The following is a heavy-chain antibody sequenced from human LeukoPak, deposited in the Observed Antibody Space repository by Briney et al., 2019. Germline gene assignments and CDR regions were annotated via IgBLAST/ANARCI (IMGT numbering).Heavy chain of an antibody. CDR3: AKRDLRIAAAGTNYYYGMDV. J-gene: IGHJ6*02. Sequence: GGSLRLSCAASGFTFSSYPVSWVRQAPGRGLEWVSAISGNGGTANYADSVKGRFTISRDNSKNTLYLQMNSLRAEDTAVYYCAKRDLRIAAAGTNYYYGMDVWGQGTTVTVSS. D-gene: IGHD6-13*01. CDR1: GFTFSSYP. CDR2: ISGNGGTA. V-gene: IGHV3-23*01.